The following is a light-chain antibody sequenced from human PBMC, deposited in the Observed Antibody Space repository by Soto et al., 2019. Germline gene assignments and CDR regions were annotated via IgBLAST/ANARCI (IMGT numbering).Light chain of an antibody. CDR3: AAWDDSLSGWV. CDR1: SSNIGSNY. J-gene: IGLJ3*02. Sequence: QSVLTQPPSASGTPGQRVTISCSGSSSNIGSNYVYWYQQLPGTAPQLLIYRNNERPSVVPDRFSGSKSGTSASLAISGLRSEDEADYHCAAWDDSLSGWVFGGGTKVTVL. CDR2: RNN. V-gene: IGLV1-47*01.